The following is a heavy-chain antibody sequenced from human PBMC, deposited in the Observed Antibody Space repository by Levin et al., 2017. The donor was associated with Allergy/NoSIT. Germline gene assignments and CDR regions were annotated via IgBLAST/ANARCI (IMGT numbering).Heavy chain of an antibody. CDR1: GFTFHDYG. V-gene: IGHV3-20*04. D-gene: IGHD4-17*01. CDR2: ISGRGEST. Sequence: GGSLRLSCAASGFTFHDYGMSWVRQVPGKGLEWVSGISGRGESTYDADSARGRCTISRDNAKKFLYLQMDSLRAGDTALYYWVRWLLDYGDNVALDHWGQGTLVTVSS. J-gene: IGHJ4*02. CDR3: VRWLLDYGDNVALDH.